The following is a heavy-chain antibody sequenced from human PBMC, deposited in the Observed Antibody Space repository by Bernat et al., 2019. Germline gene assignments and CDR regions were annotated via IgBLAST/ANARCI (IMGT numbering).Heavy chain of an antibody. CDR3: ATESPPGTVDS. Sequence: EVQLLESGGGLVQPGGSLRLSCAASGFTFSGCAMNWVRQAPGKGLEWVSVITTNGASTNYADSVRGRFTISRDNSKSTLYLQMNSLRAEDTAVYYCATESPPGTVDSWGQGTLVTVSS. CDR2: ITTNGAST. CDR1: GFTFSGCA. D-gene: IGHD1-26*01. V-gene: IGHV3-23*01. J-gene: IGHJ4*02.